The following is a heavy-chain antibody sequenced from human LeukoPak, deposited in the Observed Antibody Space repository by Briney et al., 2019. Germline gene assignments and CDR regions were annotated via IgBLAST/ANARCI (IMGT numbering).Heavy chain of an antibody. CDR2: AYYRSKWYN. CDR1: GDSVSNNSVA. Sequence: SQTLSLTCAISGDSVSNNSVAWNWIRHSPSRGLEWLGRAYYRSKWYNDYAVSVKGRITINPETAKNQFSLQLNSVTPEDTAVYYCARDMDYYGSGNYYNSRWFDPWGQGTLVTVSS. CDR3: ARDMDYYGSGNYYNSRWFDP. V-gene: IGHV6-1*01. J-gene: IGHJ5*02. D-gene: IGHD3-10*01.